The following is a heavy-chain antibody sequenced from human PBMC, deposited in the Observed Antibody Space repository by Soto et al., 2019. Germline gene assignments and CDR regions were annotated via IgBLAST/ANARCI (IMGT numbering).Heavy chain of an antibody. Sequence: GGSLRLSCAASGFTFSSYAMSWVRQAPGKGLEWVSAISGSGGSTYYADSVKGRFTISRDNSKNTLYLQMNSLRAEDTAVYYCANPAVLRFLEWSPRNFDYWGQGTLVTVSS. V-gene: IGHV3-23*01. D-gene: IGHD3-3*01. CDR2: ISGSGGST. CDR1: GFTFSSYA. J-gene: IGHJ4*02. CDR3: ANPAVLRFLEWSPRNFDY.